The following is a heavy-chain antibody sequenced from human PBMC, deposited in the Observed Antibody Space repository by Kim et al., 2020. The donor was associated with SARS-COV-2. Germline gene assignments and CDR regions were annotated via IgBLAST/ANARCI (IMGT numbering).Heavy chain of an antibody. CDR3: ARTSGDNWRTVAY. CDR2: INTYIGNT. CDR1: GYTFTNYG. V-gene: IGHV1-18*01. J-gene: IGHJ4*02. D-gene: IGHD1-20*01. Sequence: ASVKVSCKASGYTFTNYGVSWVRQAPGQGLEWMGWINTYIGNTNSAQKFQARVTMTTDTSTSTAYMELTSLTSDDTAVYYCARTSGDNWRTVAYWGQGTLVAVSS.